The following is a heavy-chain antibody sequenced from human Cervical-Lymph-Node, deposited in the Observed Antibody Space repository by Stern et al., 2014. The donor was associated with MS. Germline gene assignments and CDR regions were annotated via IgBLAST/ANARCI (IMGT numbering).Heavy chain of an antibody. CDR2: ITDDGGNT. D-gene: IGHD6-6*01. CDR1: GFTFSSHA. CDR3: AKGSRAARPYYFDY. V-gene: IGHV3-23*04. J-gene: IGHJ4*02. Sequence: VQLVESGGDLVQPGGSLRLSCAVSGFTFSSHAMSWVRQAPGKGMEWVSAITDDGGNTWYADSVKGRFTISRDNSKNTLYMQMNSLRAEDTAVYYCAKGSRAARPYYFDYWGQGALVTVSS.